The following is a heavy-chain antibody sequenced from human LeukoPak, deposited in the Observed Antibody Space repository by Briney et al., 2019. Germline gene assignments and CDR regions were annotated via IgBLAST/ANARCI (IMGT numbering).Heavy chain of an antibody. D-gene: IGHD4-17*01. CDR2: IKSKTDGGTT. V-gene: IGHV3-15*01. CDR3: TTEGHDYGDSYYYYGMDV. CDR1: GFTFSSYW. J-gene: IGHJ6*02. Sequence: GGSLRLSCAASGFTFSSYWMSWVRQAPGKGLEWVGRIKSKTDGGTTDYAAPVKGRFTISRDDSKNTLYLQMNSLKTEDTAVYYCTTEGHDYGDSYYYYGMDVWGQGTTVTVSS.